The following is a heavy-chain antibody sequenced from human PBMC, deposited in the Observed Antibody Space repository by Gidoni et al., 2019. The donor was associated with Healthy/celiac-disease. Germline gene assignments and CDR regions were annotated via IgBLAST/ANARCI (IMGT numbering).Heavy chain of an antibody. CDR1: GRSISSSSYY. CDR2: IYYSGGT. V-gene: IGHV4-39*01. CDR3: ARQSGFTVDFGY. D-gene: IGHD4-4*01. J-gene: IGHJ4*02. Sequence: QLQLQESGPGLVKPSETLSLTCTVSGRSISSSSYYLGWIRQPPGKGLEWIGSIYYSGGTYYNPSRKSRVTISVDTSKNQFSLKLSSVTAADTAVYYCARQSGFTVDFGYWGQGTLVTVSS.